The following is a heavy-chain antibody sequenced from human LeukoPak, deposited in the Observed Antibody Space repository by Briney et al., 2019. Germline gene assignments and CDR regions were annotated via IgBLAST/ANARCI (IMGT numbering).Heavy chain of an antibody. CDR2: IYYSGST. CDR3: ARDTQRQGFDY. V-gene: IGHV4-59*01. Sequence: SETLSLTCTVSGGSITGYYWSWIRQPPGKGLEWIGYIYYSGSTNYNPSLKSRVTISVDTSKNQFSLKLSSVTAADTTVYYCARDTQRQGFDYWGQGTLVTVSS. J-gene: IGHJ4*02. CDR1: GGSITGYY. D-gene: IGHD1-1*01.